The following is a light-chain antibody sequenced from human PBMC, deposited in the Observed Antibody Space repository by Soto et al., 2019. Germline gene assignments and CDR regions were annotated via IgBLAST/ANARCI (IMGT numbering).Light chain of an antibody. CDR3: QQADSFSVT. V-gene: IGKV1-5*01. Sequence: DIQMNMSPATVSASIRDTVAITCRASQRISGWLAWHQQKPGKAPKLLIYDVSALKRGVPPRFSGSGSGTEFTLTISSLQPEDFATYYCQQADSFSVTFGHGAKVDI. CDR2: DVS. CDR1: QRISGW. J-gene: IGKJ1*01.